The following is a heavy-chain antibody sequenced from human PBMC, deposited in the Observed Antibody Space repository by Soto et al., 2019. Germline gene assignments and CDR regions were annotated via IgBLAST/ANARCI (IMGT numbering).Heavy chain of an antibody. V-gene: IGHV3-53*04. CDR2: IYSGGST. D-gene: IGHD1-20*01. CDR1: GFTVSSNY. Sequence: ESGGGLVQPGGSLRLSCAASGFTVSSNYMSWVRQAPGKGLEWVSVIYSGGSTYYADSVKGRFTISRHNSKNTLYLQMNSLRAEDTAVYYCARINWNDQDGAFDIWGRGTMVTVSS. CDR3: ARINWNDQDGAFDI. J-gene: IGHJ3*02.